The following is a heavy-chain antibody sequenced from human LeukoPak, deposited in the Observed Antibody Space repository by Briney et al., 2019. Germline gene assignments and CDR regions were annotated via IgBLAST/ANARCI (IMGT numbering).Heavy chain of an antibody. CDR3: ARGATVESDY. D-gene: IGHD4-23*01. V-gene: IGHV3-21*01. J-gene: IGHJ4*02. CDR2: INSLSTYI. Sequence: GGSLRISCVASGFTFDHYRMNWVRQAPGKGLEWVSSINSLSTYIYYTDSVKGRFTVSRDNAKNSLYLQMNSLRAEDTAIYYCARGATVESDYWGQGTLVTVSS. CDR1: GFTFDHYR.